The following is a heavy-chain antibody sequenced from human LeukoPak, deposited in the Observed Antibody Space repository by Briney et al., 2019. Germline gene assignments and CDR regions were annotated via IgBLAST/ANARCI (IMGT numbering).Heavy chain of an antibody. CDR1: GDSISSYY. J-gene: IGHJ3*02. D-gene: IGHD2-21*02. V-gene: IGHV4-59*01. CDR2: IYYSGST. Sequence: SETLSLTCTVSGDSISSYYWSWIRQPPGKGLEWIGHIYYSGSTNYNPSLKSRVTIAVDTSKNQFSLKLSSVTAADTARYYCARLAYSGGDCNTSAFDIGGQGTMLTVSS. CDR3: ARLAYSGGDCNTSAFDI.